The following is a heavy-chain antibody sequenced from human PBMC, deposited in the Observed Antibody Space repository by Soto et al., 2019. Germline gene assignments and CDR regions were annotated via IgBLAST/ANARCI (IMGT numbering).Heavy chain of an antibody. Sequence: SVKVSCKASGGTFSSYAISWVRQAPGQGLEWMGGIIPIFGTANYAQKFQGRVTITADESTSTAYMELSSVTAADTAVYYCARHRILWFGDLENNWFDPWGQGTLVTV. CDR1: GGTFSSYA. CDR3: ARHRILWFGDLENNWFDP. V-gene: IGHV1-69*13. D-gene: IGHD3-10*01. CDR2: IIPIFGTA. J-gene: IGHJ5*02.